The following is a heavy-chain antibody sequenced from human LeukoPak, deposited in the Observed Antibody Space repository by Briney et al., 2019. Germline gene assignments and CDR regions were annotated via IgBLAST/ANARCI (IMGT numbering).Heavy chain of an antibody. CDR3: ARAIEVGAMTPFDY. J-gene: IGHJ4*02. CDR2: IYHSGST. V-gene: IGHV4-38-2*02. CDR1: GYSISSDYY. D-gene: IGHD1-26*01. Sequence: PSETLSLTCTVSGYSISSDYYWGWIRQPPGKGLEWIGSIYHSGSTYYNPSLRSRVTISVDTSKNQFSLKLSSVTAADTAVYYCARAIEVGAMTPFDYWGQGTLVTVSS.